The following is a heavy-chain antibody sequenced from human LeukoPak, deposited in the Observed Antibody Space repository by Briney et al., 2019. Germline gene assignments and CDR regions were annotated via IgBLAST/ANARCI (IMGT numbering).Heavy chain of an antibody. CDR2: INAGNGNT. D-gene: IGHD3-10*01. V-gene: IGHV1-3*01. CDR3: ARDDRGMVRGDFFDY. J-gene: IGHJ4*02. Sequence: ASVKVSCKASGYTFTSYAMHWVRQAPGQRLEWMGWINAGNGNTKYSQKFQGRVTIIRDTSASTAYMELSSLRSEDTAVYYCARDDRGMVRGDFFDYWGQGTLVTVSS. CDR1: GYTFTSYA.